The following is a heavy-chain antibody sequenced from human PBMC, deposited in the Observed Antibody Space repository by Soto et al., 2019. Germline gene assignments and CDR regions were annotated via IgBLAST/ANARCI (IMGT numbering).Heavy chain of an antibody. CDR2: ISGTGGSI. Sequence: GGSLRLSCAASGFTFSSYAMTWVRQSPGKGLEWVSDISGTGGSIYYADSVKGRFTISRDNSKNTLYLQMNSLRAEDTAVYYCAKVLPDFWSAPVVSGMAVWGQGTTVTVSS. J-gene: IGHJ6*02. V-gene: IGHV3-23*01. CDR3: AKVLPDFWSAPVVSGMAV. CDR1: GFTFSSYA. D-gene: IGHD3-3*01.